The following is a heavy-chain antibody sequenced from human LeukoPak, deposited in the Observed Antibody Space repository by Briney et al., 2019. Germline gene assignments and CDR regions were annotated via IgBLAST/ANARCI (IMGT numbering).Heavy chain of an antibody. CDR2: INPSGGNT. Sequence: ASVKVSCKASGYTFTNYYMHWGRQAPGQGLEWMGIINPSGGNTNYAQKFQGRVTMTSDTSRSTVYMELSSLRSEDTAVYYCAKNNWNDQDYDYWGQGTLVTVSS. V-gene: IGHV1-46*01. CDR3: AKNNWNDQDYDY. J-gene: IGHJ4*02. D-gene: IGHD1-20*01. CDR1: GYTFTNYY.